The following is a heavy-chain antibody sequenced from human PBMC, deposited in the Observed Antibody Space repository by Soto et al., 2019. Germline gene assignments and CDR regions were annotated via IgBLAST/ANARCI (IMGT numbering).Heavy chain of an antibody. CDR1: GYTFTSYG. V-gene: IGHV1-18*01. Sequence: ASVKVSCKASGYTFTSYGISWVRQAPGQGLEWMGWISAYNGNTNYAQKLQGRVTMTTDTSTSTAYMELRSLRSDDTAVYYCARDVSTVTEEYFQHWGQGTLVTVSS. D-gene: IGHD4-17*01. J-gene: IGHJ1*01. CDR3: ARDVSTVTEEYFQH. CDR2: ISAYNGNT.